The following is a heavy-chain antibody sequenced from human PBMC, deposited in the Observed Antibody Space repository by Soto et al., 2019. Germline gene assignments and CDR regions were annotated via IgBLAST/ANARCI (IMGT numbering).Heavy chain of an antibody. CDR3: ARELSTRWYTDY. J-gene: IGHJ4*02. CDR1: GGSITSGAYY. Sequence: QVQLQESGPGLVKPSQTLSLTCTVSGGSITSGAYYWTWIRQHPGKGLEWIGYIYSSGSTSSNPSLKSRVTISLDTSKSQCSLKLRSVTAADTAVYYCARELSTRWYTDYWGQGTLVTVSS. CDR2: IYSSGST. D-gene: IGHD2-2*01. V-gene: IGHV4-31*03.